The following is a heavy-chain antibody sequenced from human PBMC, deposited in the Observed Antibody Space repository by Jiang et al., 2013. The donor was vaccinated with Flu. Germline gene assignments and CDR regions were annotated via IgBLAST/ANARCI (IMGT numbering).Heavy chain of an antibody. Sequence: GAEVKKPGASVKISCKVSGYSLTEFSFHWVRQAPGQGLEWMGGFVPEDGETVYAQRVRGRVIMTGDTSTGTVNLELSSLRSDDTAIYYCAAREGRWLPLNGLDYWGQGTLVTVSS. J-gene: IGHJ4*02. CDR1: GYSLTEFS. V-gene: IGHV1-24*01. D-gene: IGHD5-24*01. CDR2: FVPEDGET. CDR3: AAREGRWLPLNGLDY.